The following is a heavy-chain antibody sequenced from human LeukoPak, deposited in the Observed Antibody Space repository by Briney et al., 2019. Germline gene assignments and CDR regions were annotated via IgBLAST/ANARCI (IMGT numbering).Heavy chain of an antibody. D-gene: IGHD6-6*01. Sequence: GGSLRLSCAASGFTFSSYAMSWVRQAPGKGLEWVSAISGSGGSTYYADSVKGRFTISRDNSKNTLYLQMNSLRAEDTAVYYCAKDEYSSSSGEGYFDYWGQGTLVTVSS. CDR1: GFTFSSYA. J-gene: IGHJ4*02. V-gene: IGHV3-23*01. CDR2: ISGSGGST. CDR3: AKDEYSSSSGEGYFDY.